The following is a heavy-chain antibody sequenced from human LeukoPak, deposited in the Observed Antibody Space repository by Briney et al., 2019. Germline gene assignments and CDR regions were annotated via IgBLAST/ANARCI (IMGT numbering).Heavy chain of an antibody. CDR3: ASYSIVGATTPFDY. V-gene: IGHV4-39*01. CDR2: IYYSGST. CDR1: GGSTSSSSYY. D-gene: IGHD1-26*01. Sequence: SETLSLTCTVSGGSTSSSSYYWGWIRRPPGKGLEWIGSIYYSGSTYYNPSLKSRVTISVDTSKDQFSLKLSSVTAADTAVYYCASYSIVGATTPFDYWGQGTLVTVSS. J-gene: IGHJ4*02.